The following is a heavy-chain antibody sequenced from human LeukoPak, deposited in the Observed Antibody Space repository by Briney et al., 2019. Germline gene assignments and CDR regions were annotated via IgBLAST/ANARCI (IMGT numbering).Heavy chain of an antibody. D-gene: IGHD3-22*01. CDR3: ARGTRPHYYDSSGFGWFDP. CDR2: INHSGST. J-gene: IGHJ5*02. Sequence: PSETLSLTCAVYGGSFSGYYWSWIRQPPGKRLEWIGEINHSGSTNYNPSLKSRVTISVDTSKNQFSLKLSSVTAADTAVYYCARGTRPHYYDSSGFGWFDPWGQGTLVTVSS. CDR1: GGSFSGYY. V-gene: IGHV4-34*01.